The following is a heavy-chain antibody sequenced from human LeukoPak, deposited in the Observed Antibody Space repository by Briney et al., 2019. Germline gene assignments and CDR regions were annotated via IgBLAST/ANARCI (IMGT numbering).Heavy chain of an antibody. CDR2: VRGSDAGT. CDR3: SNNRAGSYYSGSDY. V-gene: IGHV3-23*01. J-gene: IGHJ4*02. D-gene: IGHD1-26*01. Sequence: PGGSLRLSCAASGFTFSSYAMNWVRQAPGKGLEWVSAVRGSDAGTSYADSVKGRFTISRDNSKNTLYLQMNSLRAEDTAVYYCSNNRAGSYYSGSDYWGQGTLVTV. CDR1: GFTFSSYA.